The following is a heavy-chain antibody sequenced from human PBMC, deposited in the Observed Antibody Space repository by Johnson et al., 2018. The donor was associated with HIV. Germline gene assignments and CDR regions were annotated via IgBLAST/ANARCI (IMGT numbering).Heavy chain of an antibody. J-gene: IGHJ3*02. CDR1: GFTFSSYA. V-gene: IGHV3-23*04. Sequence: VQLVESGGGLVQPGGSLRLSCAASGFTFSSYAMSWVRQAPGKGLEWVSAISGSGGSTYYAGSVKGRFTISRDNSKNTLYLQMDSLRTDDTAMYYCAKDSFYSGSYGDHDAFDIWGQGTMVTVSS. CDR3: AKDSFYSGSYGDHDAFDI. D-gene: IGHD1-26*01. CDR2: ISGSGGST.